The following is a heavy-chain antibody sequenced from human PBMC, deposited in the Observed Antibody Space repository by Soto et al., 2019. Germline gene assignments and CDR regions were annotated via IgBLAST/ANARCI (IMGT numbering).Heavy chain of an antibody. CDR2: IYHSGST. Sequence: QLQLQESGSGLVKPSQTLSLTCAVSGGSISSGGYSWSWIRQPPGKGLEWIGYIYHSGSTFYNPALKSRVTITVNRSKNQFSLSLGSVAAADTAVYYCAAGGGLPRYYWGQGTLVTVSS. CDR1: GGSISSGGYS. J-gene: IGHJ4*02. V-gene: IGHV4-30-2*01. CDR3: AAGGGLPRYY. D-gene: IGHD5-18*01.